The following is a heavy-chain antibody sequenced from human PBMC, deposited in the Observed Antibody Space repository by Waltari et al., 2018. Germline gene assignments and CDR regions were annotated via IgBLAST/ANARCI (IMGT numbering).Heavy chain of an antibody. D-gene: IGHD3-22*01. V-gene: IGHV1-24*01. Sequence: QVQLVQSGAEVKKPGASVKVSCKVSGYTLTELSMPWVRPAPGKGLEWMGGFDPEDGETIYAQKFQGRVTMTEDTSTDTAYMELSSLRSEDTAVYYCATGSLGYYDSSGYFHNWFDPWGQGTLVTVSS. J-gene: IGHJ5*02. CDR2: FDPEDGET. CDR3: ATGSLGYYDSSGYFHNWFDP. CDR1: GYTLTELS.